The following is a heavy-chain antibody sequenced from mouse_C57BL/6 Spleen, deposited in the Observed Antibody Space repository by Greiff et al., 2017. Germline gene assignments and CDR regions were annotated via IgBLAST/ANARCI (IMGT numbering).Heavy chain of an antibody. D-gene: IGHD2-3*01. V-gene: IGHV5-4*01. CDR1: VFTFSSYA. CDR2: ISDGGSYT. Sequence: DVKLQESGGGLVKPGGSLKLSCAASVFTFSSYAMSWVRQTPEKRLEWVATISDGGSYTYYPDNVKGRFTISRDNAKNNLYLQMSHLKSEDTAMYYCARDNDRGFAYWGQGTLVTDSA. J-gene: IGHJ3*01. CDR3: ARDNDRGFAY.